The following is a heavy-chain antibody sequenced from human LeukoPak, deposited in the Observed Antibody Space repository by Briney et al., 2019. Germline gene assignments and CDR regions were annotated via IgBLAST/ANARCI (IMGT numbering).Heavy chain of an antibody. CDR3: ARHKWELLRTDAFDI. V-gene: IGHV5-51*01. CDR2: IYPGDSDT. J-gene: IGHJ3*02. Sequence: GESLKISCKGSGYSFTSYWIGWVRQMPGKGLEWMWIIYPGDSDTRYSPSFQGQVTISADKSISTAYLQWSSLKASDTAMYYCARHKWELLRTDAFDIWGQGTMVTVSS. D-gene: IGHD1-26*01. CDR1: GYSFTSYW.